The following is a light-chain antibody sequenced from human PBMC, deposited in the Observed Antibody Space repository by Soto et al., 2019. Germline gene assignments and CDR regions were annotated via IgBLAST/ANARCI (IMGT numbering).Light chain of an antibody. V-gene: IGKV2-28*01. CDR3: MQTLQTPLT. J-gene: IGKJ3*01. CDR1: ESLLHRNGYNF. Sequence: DIVMTQSPLSLPVTPGEPASISCRSSESLLHRNGYNFLDWYLQKPGQSPQLLIYLGSNRASGVPDRFSGSGSGTDFTLKISRVEAEDVGVYYCMQTLQTPLTFGPGTKVEMK. CDR2: LGS.